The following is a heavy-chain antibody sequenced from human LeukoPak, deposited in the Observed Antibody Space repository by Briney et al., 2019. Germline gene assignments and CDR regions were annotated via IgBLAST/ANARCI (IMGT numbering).Heavy chain of an antibody. V-gene: IGHV4-30-2*01. D-gene: IGHD3-22*01. CDR2: IYHSGST. CDR1: GGSISSGGYY. CDR3: ARGFDSSGYYHVGY. Sequence: SETLSLTCTVSGGSISSGGYYWSWIRQPPGKGLEWIGYIYHSGSTYYNPSLKSRVTISVDTSKNQFSLKLSSVTAADTAVYYCARGFDSSGYYHVGYWGQGTLVTVSS. J-gene: IGHJ4*02.